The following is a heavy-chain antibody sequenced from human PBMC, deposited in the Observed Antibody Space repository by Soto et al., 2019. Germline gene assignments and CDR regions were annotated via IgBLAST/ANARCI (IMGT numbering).Heavy chain of an antibody. V-gene: IGHV1-18*01. CDR2: INTSNDNK. Sequence: ASXKVSCKASGYTFTNYGISWVRQAPGEGLEWVGWINTSNDNKLYAQKLQGRLTLTTDTSTSTAYMDLTTLRSDDTAVYFCARDPGAASFDFWAQGTLVTVSS. CDR1: GYTFTNYG. D-gene: IGHD2-15*01. J-gene: IGHJ4*02. CDR3: ARDPGAASFDF.